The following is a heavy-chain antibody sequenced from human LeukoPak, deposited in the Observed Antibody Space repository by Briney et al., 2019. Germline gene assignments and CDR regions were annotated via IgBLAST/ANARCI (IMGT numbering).Heavy chain of an antibody. CDR3: ARGDSYGIYYYYMDV. J-gene: IGHJ6*03. CDR2: IYYSGST. Sequence: PSETLSLTCTVSGGSISSGDYYWSWIRQPPGKGLEWIGYIYYSGSTYYNPSLKSRVTISVDTSKNQFSLKLSSVTAVDTAVYYCARGDSYGIYYYYMDVWGKGTTVTVSS. D-gene: IGHD5-18*01. V-gene: IGHV4-30-4*08. CDR1: GGSISSGDYY.